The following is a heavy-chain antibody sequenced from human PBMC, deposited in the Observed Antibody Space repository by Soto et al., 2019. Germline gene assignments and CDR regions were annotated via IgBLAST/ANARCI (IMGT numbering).Heavy chain of an antibody. D-gene: IGHD3-10*01. CDR2: IRGFSPYT. J-gene: IGHJ6*02. CDR1: GFTFRTYT. V-gene: IGHV3-21*01. CDR3: ARDRGYDAHDYYYNAMDV. Sequence: PGGSLRLSCISSGFTFRTYTMNWVRQAPGKGLEWVSGIRGFSPYTFYAESVKGRFTISRGNAKNSLYLQMDSLRAEDTAVYYCARDRGYDAHDYYYNAMDVWGQGTTVTSP.